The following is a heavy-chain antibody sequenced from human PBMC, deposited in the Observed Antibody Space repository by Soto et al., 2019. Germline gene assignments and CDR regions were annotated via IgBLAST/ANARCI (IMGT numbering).Heavy chain of an antibody. J-gene: IGHJ3*02. D-gene: IGHD3-3*01. Sequence: QMQLQESGPRLVKAYETLSLTCTVSGGSISTYYWNWIRQSPEKGLEWIGYIYRTGSTHYNPSLNSRAAISLGTSRNQFSLQLNSVTAADTAVYFCARQIGDDPFDIWGQGTMVTVSS. CDR2: IYRTGST. CDR1: GGSISTYY. V-gene: IGHV4-4*09. CDR3: ARQIGDDPFDI.